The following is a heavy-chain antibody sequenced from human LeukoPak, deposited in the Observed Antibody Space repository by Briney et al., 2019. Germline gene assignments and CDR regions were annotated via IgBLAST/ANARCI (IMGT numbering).Heavy chain of an antibody. Sequence: GASVKVSCKASGYTFTSYGISWVRQAPGQGLEWMGWMNPNSGNTGYAQKFQGRVTMTRNTSISTAYMELSSLRSEDTAVYYCAREASYWGYSDYWGQGTLVTVSS. V-gene: IGHV1-8*02. J-gene: IGHJ4*02. CDR1: GYTFTSYG. D-gene: IGHD3-16*01. CDR3: AREASYWGYSDY. CDR2: MNPNSGNT.